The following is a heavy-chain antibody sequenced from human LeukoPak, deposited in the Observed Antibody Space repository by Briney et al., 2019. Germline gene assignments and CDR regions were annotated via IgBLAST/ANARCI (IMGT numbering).Heavy chain of an antibody. J-gene: IGHJ6*03. D-gene: IGHD6-13*01. V-gene: IGHV4-59*01. CDR1: GGSISSYY. CDR2: IYYSVST. CDR3: ARGLAAAVHYYYYYMDV. Sequence: SQTLSLTCTVSGGSISSYYWSWIRQPPGKGLEWIGYIYYSVSTNYNPSLKSRVTISVDTSKNQFSLKLSSVTAADTAVYYCARGLAAAVHYYYYYMDVWGKGTTVTVPS.